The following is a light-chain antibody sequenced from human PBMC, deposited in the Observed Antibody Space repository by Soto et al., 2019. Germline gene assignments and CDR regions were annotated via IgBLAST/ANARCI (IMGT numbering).Light chain of an antibody. CDR1: SSNIGAGYD. CDR3: QSYDSSLSGVV. CDR2: GNS. Sequence: QSVLTQPPSVSGAPGQRVTISCTGSSSNIGAGYDVHWYQQLPGTAPKLLIYGNSNRPSGVPDRFSGSKSGTSASLAITGIQAEDEADYYSQSYDSSLSGVVFGGGTKVTVL. J-gene: IGLJ2*01. V-gene: IGLV1-40*01.